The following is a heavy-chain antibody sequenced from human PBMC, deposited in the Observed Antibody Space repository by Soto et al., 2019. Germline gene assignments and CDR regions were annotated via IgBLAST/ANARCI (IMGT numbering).Heavy chain of an antibody. Sequence: EEQLVESGGGLVQPGGSLRLSCAASGFTFSNYWMDWVRQAPGKGLEWVAHIKADGSEAKYVDSVKGRFTIARENAKKSRILQMNDLRAEDTAVEYWARASRKLPNVGGKGTRVPVSS. J-gene: IGHJ6*04. CDR3: ARASRKLPNV. CDR1: GFTFSNYW. D-gene: IGHD2-2*01. CDR2: IKADGSEA. V-gene: IGHV3-7*04.